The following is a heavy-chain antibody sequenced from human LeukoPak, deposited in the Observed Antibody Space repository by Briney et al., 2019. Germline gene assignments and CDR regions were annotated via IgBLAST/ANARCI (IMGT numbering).Heavy chain of an antibody. Sequence: RSLRLSCAASGFTFSSYAMHWVRQAPGKGLEWVAVISYDGSNKYYADSVKGRFTISRDNSKNTLYLQMNSLRAEDTAVYYCARDSFSSSWYDYYYYGMDVWGQGTTVTVSS. CDR1: GFTFSSYA. V-gene: IGHV3-30-3*01. J-gene: IGHJ6*02. CDR3: ARDSFSSSWYDYYYYGMDV. CDR2: ISYDGSNK. D-gene: IGHD6-13*01.